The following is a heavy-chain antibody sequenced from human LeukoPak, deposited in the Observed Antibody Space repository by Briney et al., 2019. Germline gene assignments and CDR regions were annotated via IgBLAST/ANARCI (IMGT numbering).Heavy chain of an antibody. D-gene: IGHD3-10*01. J-gene: IGHJ4*02. Sequence: SVKVSCKASGGTFSSYAISWVRQPPGQGLEWMGRIIPILGIANYAQKFQGRVTITADKSTSTAYMELSSLRSEDTAVYYCARGAYYYGSGSYPPGDYWGQGTLVTVSS. V-gene: IGHV1-69*04. CDR1: GGTFSSYA. CDR2: IIPILGIA. CDR3: ARGAYYYGSGSYPPGDY.